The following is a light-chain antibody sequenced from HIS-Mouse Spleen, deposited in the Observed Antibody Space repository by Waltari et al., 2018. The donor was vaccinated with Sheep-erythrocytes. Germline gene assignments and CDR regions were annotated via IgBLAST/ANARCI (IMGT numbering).Light chain of an antibody. V-gene: IGLV2-14*01. J-gene: IGLJ1*01. CDR2: EVT. CDR1: RRDVGGYNY. CDR3: SSYTSSSPFV. Sequence: QSALTQPASVSGSPGQSLTISCTGTRRDVGGYNYVSWYQQHPGKAPKLMIYEVTNRPSGVSNRFSGSKSGNTASLTISGLQAEDEADYYCSSYTSSSPFVFGTGTKVTVL.